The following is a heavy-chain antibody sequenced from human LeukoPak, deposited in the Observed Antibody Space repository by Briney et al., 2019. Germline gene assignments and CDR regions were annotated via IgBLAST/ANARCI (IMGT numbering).Heavy chain of an antibody. D-gene: IGHD6-13*01. J-gene: IGHJ4*02. CDR1: GGSISSSSYY. CDR3: ARVLSRGAAGR. CDR2: IYYSGST. V-gene: IGHV4-39*07. Sequence: PSETLSLTCTVSGGSISSSSYYWGWIRQPPGKGLEWNGSIYYSGSTYYNPSLKSRVTISVDTSKIQFSLKLSSVTASDTAVYYCARVLSRGAAGRWGQGTLVTVSS.